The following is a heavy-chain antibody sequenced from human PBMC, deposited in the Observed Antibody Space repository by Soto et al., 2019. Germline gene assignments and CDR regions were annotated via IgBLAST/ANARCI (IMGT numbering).Heavy chain of an antibody. CDR2: IYSGGYT. Sequence: EVQLVESGGGLIQPGGSLRLSCAVSGFTVSNHYMSWVRQAPGKGLEGVSVIYSGGYTAYGDSVKGRFTISRDNSKNTLHLQLNTLTPPAPAVFSRAPPPGGVGYWGQGTLVTVSS. V-gene: IGHV3-53*01. D-gene: IGHD1-26*01. CDR3: APPPGGVGY. CDR1: GFTVSNHY. J-gene: IGHJ4*02.